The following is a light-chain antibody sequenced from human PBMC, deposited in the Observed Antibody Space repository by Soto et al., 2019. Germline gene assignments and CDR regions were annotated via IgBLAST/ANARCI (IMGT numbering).Light chain of an antibody. V-gene: IGKV2-28*01. J-gene: IGKJ1*01. CDR3: MQALQTPPWT. CDR2: LGS. Sequence: IVMTQSPLSLPVTPGEPASISCRSSRSLLHSNGYNYLDWYLQKPGQSPQLLIYLGSNRASGVPDRFSGSGSGTDFTLKISRVEAEDVGVYYCMQALQTPPWTFGQGTKVDIK. CDR1: RSLLHSNGYNY.